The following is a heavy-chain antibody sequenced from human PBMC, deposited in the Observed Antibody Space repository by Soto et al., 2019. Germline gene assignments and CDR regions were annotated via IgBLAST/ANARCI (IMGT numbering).Heavy chain of an antibody. D-gene: IGHD1-26*01. J-gene: IGHJ4*02. CDR3: AKRELDDN. V-gene: IGHV3-23*01. CDR2: ISDSGART. CDR1: GFTFRSYH. Sequence: VHLLESGGALVQPGGSLRLSCVASGFTFRSYHMSWVRQAPGKGLEWVSGISDSGARTDYADSVKGRFTVSRDNSKNTLYLKMNALRSEDTAIYFSAKRELDDNWGQGTLVTVSS.